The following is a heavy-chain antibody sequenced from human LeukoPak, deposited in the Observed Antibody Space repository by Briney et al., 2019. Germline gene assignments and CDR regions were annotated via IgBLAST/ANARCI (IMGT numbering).Heavy chain of an antibody. CDR1: GFTFSSYA. V-gene: IGHV3-23*01. CDR2: ISGSGGST. D-gene: IGHD2-2*01. Sequence: PGGSLRLSCVASGFTFSSYAMSWVRQAPGKGLEWVSAISGSGGSTYYADSVKGRFTISRDNSKNTLYLQMNSLRAEDTAVYYCAKDAECSSTSCYAQYYYYGMDVWGQGTTVTVSS. J-gene: IGHJ6*02. CDR3: AKDAECSSTSCYAQYYYYGMDV.